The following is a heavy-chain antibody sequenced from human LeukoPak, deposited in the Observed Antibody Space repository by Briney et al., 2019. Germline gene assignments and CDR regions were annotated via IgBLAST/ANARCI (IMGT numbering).Heavy chain of an antibody. Sequence: ASVKVSCKVSGYTLTELSMHWVRQAPGKGLEWMGGFDPEDGETIYAQKFQGRVTMTEDTSTDTAYMELSSLRSEDTAVYYCAAAYSSSWCDWFDPWGQGTLVTVSS. CDR1: GYTLTELS. V-gene: IGHV1-24*01. CDR3: AAAYSSSWCDWFDP. CDR2: FDPEDGET. D-gene: IGHD6-13*01. J-gene: IGHJ5*02.